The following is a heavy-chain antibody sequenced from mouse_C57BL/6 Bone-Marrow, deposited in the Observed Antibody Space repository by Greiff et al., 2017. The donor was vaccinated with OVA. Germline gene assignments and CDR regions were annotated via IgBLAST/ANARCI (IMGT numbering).Heavy chain of an antibody. V-gene: IGHV1-69*01. CDR1: GYTFTSYW. CDR2: IDPSDSYT. Sequence: QVQLQQPGAELVMPGASVKLSCKASGYTFTSYWMHWVKQRPGQGLEWIGEIDPSDSYTNYNQKFKGKSTLTVDKSSSTAYMQLSSLTPEDSAVYYCARFTTRFAYWGQGTLVTVSA. CDR3: ARFTTRFAY. D-gene: IGHD1-1*01. J-gene: IGHJ3*01.